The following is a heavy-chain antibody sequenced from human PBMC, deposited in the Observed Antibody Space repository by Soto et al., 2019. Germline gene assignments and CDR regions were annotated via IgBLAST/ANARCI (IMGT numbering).Heavy chain of an antibody. D-gene: IGHD3-22*01. CDR3: ARGYYYDSSGPLDY. CDR1: GGTFSSYA. CDR2: IIPIFGTA. J-gene: IGHJ4*02. V-gene: IGHV1-69*13. Sequence: ASVKVFCKASGGTFSSYAISWVRQAPGQGLEWMGGIIPIFGTANYAQKFQGRVTITADESTSTAYMELSSLRSEDTAVYYCARGYYYDSSGPLDYWGQGTLVSVSS.